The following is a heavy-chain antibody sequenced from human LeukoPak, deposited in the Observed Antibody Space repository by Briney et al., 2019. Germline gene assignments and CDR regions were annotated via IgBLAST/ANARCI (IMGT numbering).Heavy chain of an antibody. V-gene: IGHV4-34*01. D-gene: IGHD3-22*01. CDR1: GGSFSGYY. Sequence: ASETLSLTCAVYGGSFSGYYWSWIRQPPGKGLEWIGEINHSGSTNYNPSLKSRVTISVDTSKNQFSLKLSSVTAADTAVYYCARALYYYDSSGYFVGLNFDYWGQGTLVTVSS. J-gene: IGHJ4*02. CDR3: ARALYYYDSSGYFVGLNFDY. CDR2: INHSGST.